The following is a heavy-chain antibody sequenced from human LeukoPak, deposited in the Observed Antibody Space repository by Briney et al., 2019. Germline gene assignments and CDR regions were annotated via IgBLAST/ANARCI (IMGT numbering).Heavy chain of an antibody. Sequence: PGGSLRLSCAASGFTFSSYAMSWVRQAPGKGLEWVSAITADGGSTYYAGSVKGRFTISRDNSKNTLYLQMNSLRAEDTAVYYCARDANVVVVAATAYFQHWGQGTLVTVSS. D-gene: IGHD2-15*01. J-gene: IGHJ1*01. V-gene: IGHV3-23*01. CDR3: ARDANVVVVAATAYFQH. CDR2: ITADGGST. CDR1: GFTFSSYA.